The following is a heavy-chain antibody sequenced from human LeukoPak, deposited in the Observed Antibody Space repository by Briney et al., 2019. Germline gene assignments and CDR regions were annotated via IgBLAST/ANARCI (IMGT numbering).Heavy chain of an antibody. CDR1: GGSVSSGSYY. Sequence: SETLSLTCTVSGGSVSSGSYYWSWIRQPPGKGLEWVGYIYYSGSTNYNPSLKSRVTISVDTSKNQFSLKLSSVTAADTAVYYCASLYYYGSGSYYSVYYGMDVWGQGTTVTVSS. J-gene: IGHJ6*02. D-gene: IGHD3-10*01. CDR2: IYYSGST. V-gene: IGHV4-61*01. CDR3: ASLYYYGSGSYYSVYYGMDV.